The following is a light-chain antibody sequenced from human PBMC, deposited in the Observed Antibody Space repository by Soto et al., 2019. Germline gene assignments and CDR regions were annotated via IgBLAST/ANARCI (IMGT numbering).Light chain of an antibody. V-gene: IGKV3-11*01. Sequence: VFTQSPFTLPLLQGKKATLSGRASQSISNFLAWYQQKPGQAPRLLIYDASNRATGIPGRFSGSGSGTDFTLTISSLEPEDFAVYHCQQRSTGTFGGGTK. CDR3: QQRSTGT. CDR1: QSISNF. CDR2: DAS. J-gene: IGKJ4*01.